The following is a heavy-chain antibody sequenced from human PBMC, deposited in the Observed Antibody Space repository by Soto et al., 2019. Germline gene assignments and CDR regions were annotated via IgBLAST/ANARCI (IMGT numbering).Heavy chain of an antibody. V-gene: IGHV1-18*01. Sequence: SVKVSCKASGYSFTTYGIFWVRQAPGQGLEWMGWISPYNGKTNYAQNLQGRVSMTTDTSTTTAYMELRSLRSDDTAVYYCARPYDSSQSPRFDYWGQGTLVTVSS. J-gene: IGHJ4*02. CDR3: ARPYDSSQSPRFDY. CDR2: ISPYNGKT. CDR1: GYSFTTYG. D-gene: IGHD3-22*01.